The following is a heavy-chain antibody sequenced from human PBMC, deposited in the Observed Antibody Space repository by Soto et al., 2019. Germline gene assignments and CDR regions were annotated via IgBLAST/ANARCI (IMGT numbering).Heavy chain of an antibody. CDR1: GGSISSYY. V-gene: IGHV4-59*01. D-gene: IGHD6-13*01. CDR3: ARENSSSWKNYYYYYGMDV. J-gene: IGHJ6*02. CDR2: IYYSGST. Sequence: SETLSLTCPVSGGSISSYYWSWIRQPPGKGLEWIEYIYYSGSTNYNPSLKSRVTISVDTSKNQFSLKLTSVTAADTAVYYCARENSSSWKNYYYYYGMDVWGQGTTVTVS.